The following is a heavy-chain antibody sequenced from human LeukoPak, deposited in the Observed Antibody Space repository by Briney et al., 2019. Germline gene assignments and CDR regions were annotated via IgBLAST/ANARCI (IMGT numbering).Heavy chain of an antibody. CDR2: IRYDGSNK. D-gene: IGHD3-10*01. CDR1: GFTFSSYG. CDR3: AKVPYGSGSYLVYYFDY. V-gene: IGHV3-30*02. Sequence: PGGSLRLSCAASGFTFSSYGMHWVRQAPGKGLEWVAFIRYDGSNKYYADSVKGRFTISGDNSKNTLYLQMNSLRAEDTAVYYCAKVPYGSGSYLVYYFDYWGQGTLVTVSS. J-gene: IGHJ4*02.